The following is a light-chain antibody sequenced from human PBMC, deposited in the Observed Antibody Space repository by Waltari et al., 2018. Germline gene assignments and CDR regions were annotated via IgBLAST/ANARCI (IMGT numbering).Light chain of an antibody. CDR1: QSLSYSANYRHY. CDR2: WAA. J-gene: IGKJ4*01. CDR3: QQYHTIPPT. Sequence: DLVLTQSPAFMAVSLGERATIQCRFNQSLSYSANYRHYLAWYQQKPRQAPRLLINWAATRESGVPDRFIGSGSGTDFILTISSLQPEDVALYFCQQYHTIPPTFGGGTKVEIK. V-gene: IGKV4-1*01.